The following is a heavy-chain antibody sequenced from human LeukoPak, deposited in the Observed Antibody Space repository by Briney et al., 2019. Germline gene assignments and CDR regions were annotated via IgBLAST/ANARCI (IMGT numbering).Heavy chain of an antibody. CDR1: GYTFTNFR. J-gene: IGHJ4*02. CDR2: VSAHNGDT. CDR3: AILRVGYSSSGFDY. Sequence: ASVKVSCKTSGYTFTNFRIHWVRQAPGQGLEWMGWVSAHNGDTNYAPKLQGRVTLTTDTSTATVSMELRSLRSDDTAVYYCAILRVGYSSSGFDYWGQGTLVTVSS. V-gene: IGHV1-18*01. D-gene: IGHD6-6*01.